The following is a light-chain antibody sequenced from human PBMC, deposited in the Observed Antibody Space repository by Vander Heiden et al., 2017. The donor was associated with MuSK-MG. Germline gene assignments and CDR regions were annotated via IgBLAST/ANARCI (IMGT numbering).Light chain of an antibody. V-gene: IGKV1-33*01. CDR2: EAS. Sequence: DIQMTQSPSSLSASVEDRVTITGQASQDVGNVFDWHQHQPVKVTEFLILEASYMQSGVPSRFSGSGVATDDTLLIIGMLHEDFAAYYYLQYGSMPPLTFGRGTKV. J-gene: IGKJ4*01. CDR3: LQYGSMPPLT. CDR1: QDVGNV.